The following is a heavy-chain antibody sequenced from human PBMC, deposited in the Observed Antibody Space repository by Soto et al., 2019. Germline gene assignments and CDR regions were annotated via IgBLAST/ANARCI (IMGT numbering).Heavy chain of an antibody. CDR1: GGSIGSGGYS. V-gene: IGHV4-30-2*01. Sequence: QLQLQESGSGLVKPSQTLSLTCAVSGGSIGSGGYSWSWIRQPPGKGLEWIGYIYHSGSTYYNPSLKSRVTISVDRSKNQFSLKLSSVTAADTAVYYCARGRPSAGHNWFDPWGQGTLVTVSS. J-gene: IGHJ5*02. CDR2: IYHSGST. D-gene: IGHD6-13*01. CDR3: ARGRPSAGHNWFDP.